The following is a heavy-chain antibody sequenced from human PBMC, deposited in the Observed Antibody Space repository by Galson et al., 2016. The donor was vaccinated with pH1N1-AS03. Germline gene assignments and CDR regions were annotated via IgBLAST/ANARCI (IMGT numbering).Heavy chain of an antibody. D-gene: IGHD3-3*01. CDR2: VYRSGST. J-gene: IGHJ4*02. Sequence: SETLSLTCAVSGGSVSDNNWWSWVRQPPGKGLEWIGEVYRSGSTNYNPSLKSRVTISLDKSKNQFSLKLSSVTAADTAVYFCARLYDVWSGYPPFDYWGQGTLVTVSS. V-gene: IGHV4-4*02. CDR3: ARLYDVWSGYPPFDY. CDR1: GGSVSDNNW.